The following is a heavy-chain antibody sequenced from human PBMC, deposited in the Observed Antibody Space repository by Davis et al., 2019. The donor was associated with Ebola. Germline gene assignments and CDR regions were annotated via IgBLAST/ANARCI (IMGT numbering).Heavy chain of an antibody. J-gene: IGHJ4*02. CDR2: IRSKANSYAT. D-gene: IGHD2-8*01. CDR1: GFTFSGSA. Sequence: GESLKISCAASGFTFSGSAMHWVRQASGKGLEWVGRIRSKANSYATAYAASVKGRFTISRDDSKNTAYLQMNSLKTEDTAVYYCTQGNGPRGDYWGQGTLVTVSS. V-gene: IGHV3-73*01. CDR3: TQGNGPRGDY.